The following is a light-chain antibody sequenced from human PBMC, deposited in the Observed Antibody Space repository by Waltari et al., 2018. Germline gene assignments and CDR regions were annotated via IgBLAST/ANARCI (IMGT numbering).Light chain of an antibody. Sequence: QSALTQPASVSGSPGQSITISCTGTRSEVGRYDLISWYQQHPGKAPKPMIYDVTKRPSGVASRFSASKSGNTASLTISGLQSEDEADYFCSSYRSSTTPIPVFGGGTKLTVL. CDR3: SSYRSSTTPIPV. V-gene: IGLV2-14*02. CDR1: RSEVGRYDL. CDR2: DVT. J-gene: IGLJ2*01.